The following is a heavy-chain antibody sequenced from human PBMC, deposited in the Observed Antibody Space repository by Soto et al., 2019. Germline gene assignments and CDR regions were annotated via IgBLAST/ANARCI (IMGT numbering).Heavy chain of an antibody. CDR3: AREAQYYYDSSGVKDYFDY. V-gene: IGHV1-69*13. CDR2: IIPIFGTA. J-gene: IGHJ4*02. CDR1: GGTFSSYA. D-gene: IGHD3-22*01. Sequence: SVKVSCKASGGTFSSYAISWVRQAPGQGLEWMGGIIPIFGTANYAQKFQGRVTITADESTSTAYMELSSLRSEDTAVYYCAREAQYYYDSSGVKDYFDYWGQGTLVTVSS.